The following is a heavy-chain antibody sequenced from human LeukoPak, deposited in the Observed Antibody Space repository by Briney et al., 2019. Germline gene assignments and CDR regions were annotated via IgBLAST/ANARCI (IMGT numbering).Heavy chain of an antibody. D-gene: IGHD2-15*01. CDR3: AKGSCCSHFDY. CDR2: IQYDGSNK. J-gene: IGHJ4*02. Sequence: GGSLRLSCAASGLTFSSYGMHWVRQAPGKGLEWVAFIQYDGSNKYYADSVKGRFTISRDNSKNTLYLQMNSLRAEDTAVYYCAKGSCCSHFDYWGQGTLVTVSS. CDR1: GLTFSSYG. V-gene: IGHV3-30*02.